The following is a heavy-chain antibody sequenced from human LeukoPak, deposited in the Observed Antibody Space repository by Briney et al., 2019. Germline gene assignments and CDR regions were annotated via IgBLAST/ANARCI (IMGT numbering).Heavy chain of an antibody. CDR3: ASQNYVDTSMVTRGFDP. V-gene: IGHV1-46*01. Sequence: GASVKVSCKSSGYTFTSYYMHWVRQAPGQGLEWMGIINPSGGSTRYTQKFQGRVTMTRDMSTSTVYMELSSLRAEDTPVYYCASQNYVDTSMVTRGFDPWGEGTLVTVSS. D-gene: IGHD5-18*01. J-gene: IGHJ5*02. CDR1: GYTFTSYY. CDR2: INPSGGST.